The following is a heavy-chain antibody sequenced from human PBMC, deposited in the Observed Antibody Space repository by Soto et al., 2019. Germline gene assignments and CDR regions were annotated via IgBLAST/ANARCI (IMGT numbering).Heavy chain of an antibody. CDR1: GFSLSTTRVG. D-gene: IGHD5-12*01. CDR3: APSVVAVLGSYFDY. Sequence: QITLKESGPTLVKPTQTLTLTCTFSGFSLSTTRVGVGWIRQPPGKALEWLALIYWNDDKRYSPSLKSSLTITKVPFNNQVLLTMTNMDPVDTATYYCAPSVVAVLGSYFDYWGQGTLVTVSS. J-gene: IGHJ4*02. CDR2: IYWNDDK. V-gene: IGHV2-5*01.